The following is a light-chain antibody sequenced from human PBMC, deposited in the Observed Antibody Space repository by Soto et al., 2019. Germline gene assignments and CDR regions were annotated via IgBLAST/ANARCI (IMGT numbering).Light chain of an antibody. V-gene: IGKV3-20*01. CDR1: QSVSSSY. CDR2: GAS. J-gene: IGKJ2*01. Sequence: EIVLTQSPGTLSLSPGERSTLSFMSSQSVSSSYLAWYQQKPGQAPRLLIYGASSRATGIPDRFSGSGSGTDFTLTINRLEPEDFAVYYCQQYHRSPYTFGQGTKVDIK. CDR3: QQYHRSPYT.